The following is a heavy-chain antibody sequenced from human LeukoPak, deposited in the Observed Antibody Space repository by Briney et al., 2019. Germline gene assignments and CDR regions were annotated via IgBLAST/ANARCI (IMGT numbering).Heavy chain of an antibody. CDR1: GGTLSSYA. V-gene: IGHV1-69*06. CDR3: ARESIAVAGTFDY. J-gene: IGHJ4*02. Sequence: SVKVSCKASGGTLSSYAISWVRQAPGQGLEWMGGITPIFGTANYAQKFQGRITITADKSTSTAYMELSSLRSEDTAVYYCARESIAVAGTFDYWGQGTLVTVSS. CDR2: ITPIFGTA. D-gene: IGHD6-19*01.